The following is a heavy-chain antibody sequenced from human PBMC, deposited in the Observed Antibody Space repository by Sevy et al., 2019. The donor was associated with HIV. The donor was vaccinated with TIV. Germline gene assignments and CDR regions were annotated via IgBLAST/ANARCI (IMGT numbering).Heavy chain of an antibody. CDR1: GFTFSDYF. D-gene: IGHD2-15*01. V-gene: IGHV3-11*01. CDR3: AAGVGAAPGDY. CDR2: ISGSGITT. J-gene: IGHJ4*02. Sequence: GGSLRLSCAASGFTFSDYFMTWIRQAPGNGLEWVSHISGSGITTYYADSVKGRFIVSRDNAKNSLYLQMNSLRAEDTAVFYCAAGVGAAPGDYSGQGTMVTVSS.